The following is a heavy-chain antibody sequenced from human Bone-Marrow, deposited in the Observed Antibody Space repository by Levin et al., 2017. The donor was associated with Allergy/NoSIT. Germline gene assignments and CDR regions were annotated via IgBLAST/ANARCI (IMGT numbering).Heavy chain of an antibody. CDR3: VKGPNNSWYKGLLQR. D-gene: IGHD6-13*01. CDR2: ISGNGGET. V-gene: IGHV3-64D*06. CDR1: AFTFSFYA. J-gene: IGHJ1*01. Sequence: PGGSLRLSCSASAFTFSFYAMHWVRQAPGTGLEFVSAISGNGGETYYADSVKGRFTISRDNSKNTLYLQMSSLRPEDTAMYYCVKGPNNSWYKGLLQRWGQGTLVTVSS.